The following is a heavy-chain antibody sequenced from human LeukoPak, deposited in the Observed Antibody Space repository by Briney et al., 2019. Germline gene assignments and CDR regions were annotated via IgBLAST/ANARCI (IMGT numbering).Heavy chain of an antibody. Sequence: GGSLRLSCAASGFTFSSYAMHWVRQAPGKGLEWVAVISYDGSNKYYADSVKGRSTISRDNSKNTLYLQMNSLRAEDTAVYYCARDPGYSYGLPSYWGQGTLVTVSS. CDR3: ARDPGYSYGLPSY. CDR2: ISYDGSNK. CDR1: GFTFSSYA. D-gene: IGHD5-18*01. V-gene: IGHV3-30-3*01. J-gene: IGHJ4*02.